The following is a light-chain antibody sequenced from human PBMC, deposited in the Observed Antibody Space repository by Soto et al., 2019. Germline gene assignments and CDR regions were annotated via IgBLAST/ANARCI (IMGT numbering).Light chain of an antibody. J-gene: IGLJ2*01. CDR3: CSDGGTVV. Sequence: QSVLTQPRSVSGSPGQSVPISCTGSVSNVGGYKYVSWYQQHPDAAPRLIIYNVNKRPTGVRDRFSDSKSGNSASLTISGLQEEDDDYSYCCSDGGTVVFGGGTKVTVL. CDR1: VSNVGGYKY. CDR2: NVN. V-gene: IGLV2-11*02.